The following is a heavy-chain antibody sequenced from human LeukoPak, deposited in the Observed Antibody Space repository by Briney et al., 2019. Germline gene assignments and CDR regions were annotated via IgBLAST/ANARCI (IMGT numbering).Heavy chain of an antibody. CDR3: AKDRRAGSYDY. CDR2: ISGSGGST. J-gene: IGHJ4*02. D-gene: IGHD3-10*01. Sequence: GGSLRLSGAASGFTFSRNGMTWVRQAPGKGLEWVSAISGSGGSTYYADSVKGRFTISRDNSKNTLYLQMNSLRAEDTAVYYCAKDRRAGSYDYWGQGTLVTVSS. V-gene: IGHV3-23*01. CDR1: GFTFSRNG.